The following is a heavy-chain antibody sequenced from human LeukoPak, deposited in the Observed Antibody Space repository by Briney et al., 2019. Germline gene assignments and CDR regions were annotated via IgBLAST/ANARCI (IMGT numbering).Heavy chain of an antibody. CDR2: ISYDGSNK. CDR1: GFTFSSYA. V-gene: IGHV3-30-3*01. J-gene: IGHJ4*02. CDR3: ARDLLEMATTRGDY. Sequence: PGRSLRLSCAASGFTFSSYAMHWVRQAPGKGLEWVAVISYDGSNKYYADSVKGRFTISRDNSKNTLYLQMNSLRAEDTAVYYCARDLLEMATTRGDYWGQGTLVTVSS. D-gene: IGHD5-24*01.